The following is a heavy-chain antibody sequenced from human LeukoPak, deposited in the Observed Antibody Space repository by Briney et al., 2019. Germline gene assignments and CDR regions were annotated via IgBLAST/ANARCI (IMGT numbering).Heavy chain of an antibody. V-gene: IGHV3-15*01. CDR2: IKSKTDGGTT. CDR3: TTTAHSVGATDFDY. Sequence: PGGSLRLSCAASGFTFSNAWMSWVRQAPGKGPEWVGRIKSKTDGGTTDYAAPVKGRFTISRDDSKNTLYLQMNSLKTEDTAVYYCTTTAHSVGATDFDYWGQGTLVTVSS. CDR1: GFTFSNAW. J-gene: IGHJ4*02. D-gene: IGHD1-26*01.